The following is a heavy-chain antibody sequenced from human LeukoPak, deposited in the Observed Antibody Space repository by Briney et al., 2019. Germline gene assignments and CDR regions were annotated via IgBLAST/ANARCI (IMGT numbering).Heavy chain of an antibody. Sequence: ASVKVSCKASGYTFTAFYIHWVRQAPGQGLEWMGWINPNRGGLKFAQKYQDRVTMTRDTSISTVYMELSGLRSDDTAVYYCARGWNGGSLNWFDPWGQGTLVTVSS. CDR2: INPNRGGL. CDR1: GYTFTAFY. J-gene: IGHJ5*02. CDR3: ARGWNGGSLNWFDP. V-gene: IGHV1-2*02. D-gene: IGHD1-26*01.